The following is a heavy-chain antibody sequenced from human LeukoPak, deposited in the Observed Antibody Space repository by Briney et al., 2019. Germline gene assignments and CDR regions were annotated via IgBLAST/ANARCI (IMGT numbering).Heavy chain of an antibody. CDR3: TTKRGYSYGYAD. J-gene: IGHJ4*02. V-gene: IGHV3-66*01. CDR1: GFTLSSNY. Sequence: GGSLRLSCSASGFTLSSNYMSWVRQAPGKGLEWLQAFYSGGRPYYAVSVKGRFTISRDNSKNTLYLQMKILRAEDTAVYYCTTKRGYSYGYADWGQGTLVTVS. D-gene: IGHD5-18*01. CDR2: FYSGGRP.